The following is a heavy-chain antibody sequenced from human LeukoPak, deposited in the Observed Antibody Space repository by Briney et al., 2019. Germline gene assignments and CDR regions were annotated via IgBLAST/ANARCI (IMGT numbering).Heavy chain of an antibody. Sequence: PSETLSLTCAVYGGSFSGYYWSWIRLPPGKGLEWIGEINHSGSTNYNPSLKSRVTISVDTSKNQFSLKLSSVTAADTAVYYCARVRSGSGAFDIWGQGTMVTVSS. CDR3: ARVRSGSGAFDI. J-gene: IGHJ3*02. CDR1: GGSFSGYY. CDR2: INHSGST. D-gene: IGHD3-10*01. V-gene: IGHV4-34*01.